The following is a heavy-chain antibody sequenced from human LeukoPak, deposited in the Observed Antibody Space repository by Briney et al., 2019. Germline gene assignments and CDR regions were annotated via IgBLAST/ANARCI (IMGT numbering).Heavy chain of an antibody. J-gene: IGHJ4*02. Sequence: HPGTSLRLSCAASGFTFSHYAMHWVRQAPGEGLEWVAIIWYDGSHDTYTHSVKGRFTISRDNFKNALHLQMNSLRVEDTAVYYCAKEGDYCSSSGCYKRGIDYWGQGTLVTVSS. CDR3: AKEGDYCSSSGCYKRGIDY. V-gene: IGHV3-33*06. CDR1: GFTFSHYA. D-gene: IGHD2-2*02. CDR2: IWYDGSHD.